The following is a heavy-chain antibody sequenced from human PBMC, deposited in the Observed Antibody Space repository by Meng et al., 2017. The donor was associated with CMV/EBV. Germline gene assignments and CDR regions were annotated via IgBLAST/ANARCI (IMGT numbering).Heavy chain of an antibody. Sequence: YSISSSNWWGWLRQPPGKGLEWIGYIYYSGSTYYNPSLKSRVTMSVDTSKNQFSLKLSSVTAVNTAVYYCARLGSSSSWVLGWFDPWGQGTLVTVSS. J-gene: IGHJ5*02. D-gene: IGHD6-6*01. V-gene: IGHV4-28*01. CDR1: YSISSSNW. CDR2: IYYSGST. CDR3: ARLGSSSSWVLGWFDP.